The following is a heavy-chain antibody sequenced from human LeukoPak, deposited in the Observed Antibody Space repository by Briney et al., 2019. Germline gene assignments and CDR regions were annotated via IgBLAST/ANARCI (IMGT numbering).Heavy chain of an antibody. J-gene: IGHJ5*02. Sequence: SETLSLTCTVSGGCISSYYWSWIRQPPGKGLEWIGYIYYSGSTNYNPSLKSRVTISVDTSKNQFSLKLSSVTAADTAVYYCARAGRSGNWFDPWGQGTLVTVSS. CDR2: IYYSGST. D-gene: IGHD1-26*01. CDR3: ARAGRSGNWFDP. CDR1: GGCISSYY. V-gene: IGHV4-59*01.